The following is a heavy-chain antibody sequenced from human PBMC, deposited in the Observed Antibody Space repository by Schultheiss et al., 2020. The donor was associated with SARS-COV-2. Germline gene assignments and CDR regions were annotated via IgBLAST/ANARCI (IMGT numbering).Heavy chain of an antibody. J-gene: IGHJ5*02. CDR1: GFTFSSYA. CDR3: ARGRRDGYNYNWFDP. CDR2: ISGSGGST. Sequence: GESLKISCAASGFTFSSYAMSWVRQAPGKGLEWVSAISGSGGSTYYADPVKGRFTISRDNSKNTLYLQMNSLRAEDTAVYYCARGRRDGYNYNWFDPWGQGTLVTVSS. D-gene: IGHD5-24*01. V-gene: IGHV3-23*01.